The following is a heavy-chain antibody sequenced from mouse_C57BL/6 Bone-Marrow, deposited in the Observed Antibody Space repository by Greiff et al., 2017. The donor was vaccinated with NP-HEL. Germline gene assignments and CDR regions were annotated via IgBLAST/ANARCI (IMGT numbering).Heavy chain of an antibody. D-gene: IGHD1-1*01. CDR1: GYTFTGYW. CDR2: ILPGSGST. Sequence: QVQLQQSGAELMKPGASVKLSCKATGYTFTGYWIEWVKQRPGHGLEWIGEILPGSGSTNYNEKFKGKATFTADTSSNTAYMQLSSLTTEDSAIYYCARSGAYCGSSYDAMDYWGQGTSVTVSS. J-gene: IGHJ4*01. V-gene: IGHV1-9*01. CDR3: ARSGAYCGSSYDAMDY.